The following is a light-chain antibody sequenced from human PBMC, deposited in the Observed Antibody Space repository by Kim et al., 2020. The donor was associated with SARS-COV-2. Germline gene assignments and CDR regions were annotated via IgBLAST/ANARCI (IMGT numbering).Light chain of an antibody. V-gene: IGKV3-15*01. CDR2: GAS. CDR3: QQYNNWPPVT. CDR1: QGVSSN. Sequence: EIVMTQSPATLSVSPGDRATLSCRASQGVSSNLAWFQHKPGQAPRLLIYGASTRATGVPARFSGTGSGTEFTLTISSLQSEDFAVYYCQQYNNWPPVTFGQGTRLEIK. J-gene: IGKJ5*01.